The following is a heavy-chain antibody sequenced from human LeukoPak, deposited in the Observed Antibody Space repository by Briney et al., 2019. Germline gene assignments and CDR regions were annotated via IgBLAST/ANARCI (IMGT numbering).Heavy chain of an antibody. CDR1: GDSVSSNSAA. V-gene: IGHV6-1*01. Sequence: SQTLSLTCAISGDSVSSNSAARNWIRQSPSRGLEWLGRTYHKSKWFNDYAVSLNSRLTINPDTSKNQFSLQLNSVTPEDTALYYCARAGGDSGGWTRGCAFDVWGQGTMVTVSS. D-gene: IGHD6-19*01. J-gene: IGHJ3*01. CDR2: TYHKSKWFN. CDR3: ARAGGDSGGWTRGCAFDV.